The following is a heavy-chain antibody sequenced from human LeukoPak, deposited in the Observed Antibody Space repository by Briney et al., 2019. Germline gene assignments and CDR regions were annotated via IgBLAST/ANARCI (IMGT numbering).Heavy chain of an antibody. D-gene: IGHD3-10*01. CDR2: IIPIFGTA. CDR1: GGTFSSYA. CDR3: ARFGRATEPLDY. Sequence: ASVKVSCKASGGTFSSYAISWVRQAPGQGLEWMGGIIPIFGTANYAQKFQGRVTITTDESTSTAYMELSSLRSEDTAVYYCARFGRATEPLDYWGQGTLVTVSS. J-gene: IGHJ4*02. V-gene: IGHV1-69*05.